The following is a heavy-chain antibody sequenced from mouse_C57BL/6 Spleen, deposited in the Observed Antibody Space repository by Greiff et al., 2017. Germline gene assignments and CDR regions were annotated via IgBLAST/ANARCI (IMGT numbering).Heavy chain of an antibody. J-gene: IGHJ4*01. CDR1: GYSFTSYY. Sequence: VQLQQSGPELVKPGASVKISCKASGYSFTSYYIHWVKQRPGQGLEWIGWIYPGSGNTKYNEKFKGKATLTADTSSSTAYMQLSSLTSEDSAVYYCARSRGPYAMDYWGQGTSVTVSS. CDR3: ARSRGPYAMDY. V-gene: IGHV1-66*01. CDR2: IYPGSGNT.